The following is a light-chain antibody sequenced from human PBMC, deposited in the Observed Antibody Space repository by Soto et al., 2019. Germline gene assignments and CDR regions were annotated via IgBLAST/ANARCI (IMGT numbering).Light chain of an antibody. Sequence: QTVLTQPPSASGTPGQRVTISCSGSYSNIGSNTVNWYQHLPGTAPKLLIYSTDQRPSGVPDRFSGSKSGTSASLAISGLQSDDEADYYCAAWDDNLNGLEFGGGTQLTVL. CDR2: STD. CDR1: YSNIGSNT. CDR3: AAWDDNLNGLE. J-gene: IGLJ7*01. V-gene: IGLV1-44*01.